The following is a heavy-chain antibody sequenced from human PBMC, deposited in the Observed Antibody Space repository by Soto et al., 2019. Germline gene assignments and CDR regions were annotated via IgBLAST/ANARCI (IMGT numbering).Heavy chain of an antibody. CDR2: ISYDGSNK. CDR1: GFTFSSYA. Sequence: PGGSLRLSCAASGFTFSSYAMHWVRQAPGKGLEWVAVISYDGSNKYYADSVKGRFTISRDNSKNTLYLQMNSLRAEDTAVYYCARGQLLRFLEWPNWFDPWGQGTLVTVSS. V-gene: IGHV3-30-3*01. D-gene: IGHD3-3*01. J-gene: IGHJ5*02. CDR3: ARGQLLRFLEWPNWFDP.